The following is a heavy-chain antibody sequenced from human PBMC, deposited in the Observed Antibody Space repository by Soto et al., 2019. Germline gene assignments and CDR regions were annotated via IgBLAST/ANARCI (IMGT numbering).Heavy chain of an antibody. CDR2: IIPILGIA. CDR3: AREYCSGGSCYPTQDY. Sequence: QVQLVQSGAEVKKPGSSVKVSCKASGGTFSSYTISWVRQAPGQGLEWMGRIIPILGIANYAQQFQGRVTISADKSTSTAYMELSSLRSEDTAVYYCAREYCSGGSCYPTQDYWGQGTLVTVSS. D-gene: IGHD2-15*01. V-gene: IGHV1-69*08. CDR1: GGTFSSYT. J-gene: IGHJ4*02.